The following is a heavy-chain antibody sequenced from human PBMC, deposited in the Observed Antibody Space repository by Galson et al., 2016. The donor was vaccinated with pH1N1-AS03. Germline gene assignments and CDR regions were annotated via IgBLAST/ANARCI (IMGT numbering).Heavy chain of an antibody. CDR1: GDSMSPSY. CDR2: IHSSGVT. Sequence: SETLSLTCTVSGDSMSPSYWSWIRQPPGKRLEWIGFIHSSGVTSYSPSLESRVSILVDTSQNQFSLHLRSVTAADTALYFCARVRELSLLYYFDSWGQGTQVTISS. J-gene: IGHJ4*02. D-gene: IGHD3-16*02. V-gene: IGHV4-59*01. CDR3: ARVRELSLLYYFDS.